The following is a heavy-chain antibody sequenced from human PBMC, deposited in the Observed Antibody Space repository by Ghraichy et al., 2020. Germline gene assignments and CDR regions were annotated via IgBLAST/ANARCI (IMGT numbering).Heavy chain of an antibody. J-gene: IGHJ4*02. CDR2: INNDGSST. CDR1: GFTFSDYW. Sequence: GGSLRLSCAGSGFTFSDYWMHWVRQAPGKGLVWVSRINNDGSSTTYADSVKGRFTISRDDAKNTLYLQMNSLRAEDTAVYYCAGRGTVLKKFGWGQGTLVTVSS. D-gene: IGHD3-10*01. CDR3: AGRGTVLKKFG. V-gene: IGHV3-74*01.